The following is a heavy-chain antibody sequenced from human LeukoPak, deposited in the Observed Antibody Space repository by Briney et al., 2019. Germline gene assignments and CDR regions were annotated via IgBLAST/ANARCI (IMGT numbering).Heavy chain of an antibody. CDR3: AKATGHSYGDPVDAFDI. CDR1: GFTFDDYA. Sequence: GGSLRLSCAASGFTFDDYAMQWVRQAPGKGRGWVSGISWNSGSIGYADSVKGRFTISRDNAKNSLYLQMNSLRAEDTALYYCAKATGHSYGDPVDAFDIWGQGTMVTVSS. CDR2: ISWNSGSI. J-gene: IGHJ3*02. V-gene: IGHV3-9*01. D-gene: IGHD5-18*01.